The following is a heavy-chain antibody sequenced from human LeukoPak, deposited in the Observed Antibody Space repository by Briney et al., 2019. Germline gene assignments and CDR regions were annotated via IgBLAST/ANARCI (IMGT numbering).Heavy chain of an antibody. J-gene: IGHJ4*02. V-gene: IGHV4-39*01. CDR2: IYYSGST. D-gene: IGHD6-6*01. CDR3: ARLRIAARLFDY. Sequence: SETLSLTCTVSGGSISSSSYYWGWIRQPPGKGLEWIGSIYYSGSTYYNPSLKSRVTISVDTSKNQFSLELSSVTAADTAVYYCARLRIAARLFDYWGQGTLVTVSS. CDR1: GGSISSSSYY.